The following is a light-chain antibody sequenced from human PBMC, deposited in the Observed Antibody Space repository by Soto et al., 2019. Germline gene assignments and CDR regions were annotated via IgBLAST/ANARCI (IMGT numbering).Light chain of an antibody. CDR2: DAS. Sequence: AIQLTQSPSSLSASVGDRVSITCRASQGIGSALAWYQLKPGAAPALLINDASTLESGVPSRFSGSRSGADFTLTISSLLPEDFATYYCQNFRSSAISFGGGTKVEIK. V-gene: IGKV1-13*02. CDR1: QGIGSA. J-gene: IGKJ4*01. CDR3: QNFRSSAIS.